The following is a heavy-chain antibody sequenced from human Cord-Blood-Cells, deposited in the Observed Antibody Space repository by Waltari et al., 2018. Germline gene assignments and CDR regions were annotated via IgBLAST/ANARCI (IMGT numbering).Heavy chain of an antibody. CDR1: GGSLSGYY. V-gene: IGHV4-34*01. CDR3: ARLAEYSSGWYKDY. Sequence: QVQLQQWGAGLLKPSETLSLTCAVYGGSLSGYYWSWIRQPPGKGLEWIGEINHSGSTNYNPSLKSRVTISVDTSKNQFSLKLSSVTAADTAVYYCARLAEYSSGWYKDYWGQGTLVTVSS. CDR2: INHSGST. J-gene: IGHJ4*02. D-gene: IGHD6-19*01.